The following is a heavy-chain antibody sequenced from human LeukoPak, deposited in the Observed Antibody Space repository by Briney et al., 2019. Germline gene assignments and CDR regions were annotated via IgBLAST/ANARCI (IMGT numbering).Heavy chain of an antibody. CDR3: VVVAPAAILYYYYYMDV. J-gene: IGHJ6*03. Sequence: KPSETLSLTCTVSGGSISSSSYYWGWIRQPPGKGLEWIGSIYYSGSTYYNPSLKSRVTISVDTSKNQFSLKLSSVTAADTAVYYCVVVAPAAILYYYYYMDVWGKGTTVTVSS. CDR1: GGSISSSSYY. D-gene: IGHD2-2*01. V-gene: IGHV4-39*01. CDR2: IYYSGST.